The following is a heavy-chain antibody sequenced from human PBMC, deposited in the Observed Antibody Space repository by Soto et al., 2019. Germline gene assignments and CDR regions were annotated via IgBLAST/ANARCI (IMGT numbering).Heavy chain of an antibody. CDR1: GYTFTTYG. CDR3: ASPRSYGSAPPFDS. Sequence: QVQVVQSGAEVKKPGASVKVSCKSSGYTFTTYGISWVRQAPGQGLEWMGWISPYNGDTKYAQKLQGRVTMTTDTSTNTGYRKRRSRTSADPAFYYWASPRSYGSAPPFDSWGQGPRVTVPS. J-gene: IGHJ4*02. V-gene: IGHV1-18*04. D-gene: IGHD3-10*01. CDR2: ISPYNGDT.